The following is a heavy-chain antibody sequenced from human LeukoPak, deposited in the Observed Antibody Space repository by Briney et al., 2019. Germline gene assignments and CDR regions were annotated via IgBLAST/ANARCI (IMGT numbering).Heavy chain of an antibody. J-gene: IGHJ4*02. D-gene: IGHD3-22*01. V-gene: IGHV3-23*01. CDR1: GFTFSSYS. Sequence: GGSLRLSCAASGFTFSSYSMNWVRQAPGKGLEWVSAISGSGGSTYYADSVKGRLTISRDNSKNTLYLQMNGLRAEDTAVYYCAKAYDSSGYYRLRTNHYFDYWGQGTLVTVSS. CDR2: ISGSGGST. CDR3: AKAYDSSGYYRLRTNHYFDY.